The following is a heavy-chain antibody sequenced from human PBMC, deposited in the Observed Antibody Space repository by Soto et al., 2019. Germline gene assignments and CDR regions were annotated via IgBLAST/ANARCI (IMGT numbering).Heavy chain of an antibody. V-gene: IGHV1-18*01. J-gene: IGHJ6*03. Sequence: ASVKVSCKASGYTFTSYGISWVRQAPGQGLEWMGWISAYNGNTNYAQKLQGRVTMTTDTSTSTAYMELRSLRSDDTAVYYCARDYGDYSPTEPYYYYSYMDVWGKGTTVTVSS. CDR3: ARDYGDYSPTEPYYYYSYMDV. CDR2: ISAYNGNT. D-gene: IGHD4-17*01. CDR1: GYTFTSYG.